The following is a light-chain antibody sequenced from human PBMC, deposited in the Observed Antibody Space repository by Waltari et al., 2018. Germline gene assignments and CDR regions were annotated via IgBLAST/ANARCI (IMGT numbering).Light chain of an antibody. CDR2: DAS. Sequence: EIVLTQSPATLSLSPGERATLSCRASQSVSSDLAWFLQKPGQAPRLLIYDASDRATGSPARLSGSGSGTDFTLTISSLEPEDFAVYYCQQRSNWPFTFGGGTKVEIK. CDR1: QSVSSD. J-gene: IGKJ4*01. V-gene: IGKV3-11*01. CDR3: QQRSNWPFT.